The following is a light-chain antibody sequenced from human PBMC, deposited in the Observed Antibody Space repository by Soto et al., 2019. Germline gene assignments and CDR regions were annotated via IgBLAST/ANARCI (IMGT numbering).Light chain of an antibody. CDR1: SSDIGGYNY. Sequence: QSALTQPASVSGSPGQSITISCTGTSSDIGGYNYVSWYQQHPGKAPKLVIYDVSNRPSGASNRFSGSKSGNTASLTISGLQAEDEADYYCCSYTSTSTYVFGTGTKVTV. CDR2: DVS. V-gene: IGLV2-14*01. J-gene: IGLJ1*01. CDR3: CSYTSTSTYV.